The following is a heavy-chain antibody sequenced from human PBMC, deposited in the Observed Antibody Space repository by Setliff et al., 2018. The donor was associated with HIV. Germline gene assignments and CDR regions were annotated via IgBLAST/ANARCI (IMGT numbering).Heavy chain of an antibody. J-gene: IGHJ4*02. Sequence: ASVKVSCKASGYTFTDYYMHWVQQAPGKGLEWMGRVDPKNGKTLYAENLRGRTTITADTSTDTAYMELNSLRSEDTAMYYCATLDYYGSQTYNLALHYWGQGTLVTVS. CDR2: VDPKNGKT. D-gene: IGHD3-10*01. CDR1: GYTFTDYY. V-gene: IGHV1-69-2*01. CDR3: ATLDYYGSQTYNLALHY.